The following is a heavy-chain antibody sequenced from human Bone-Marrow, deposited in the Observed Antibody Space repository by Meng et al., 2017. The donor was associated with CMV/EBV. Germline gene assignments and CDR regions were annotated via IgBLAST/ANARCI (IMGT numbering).Heavy chain of an antibody. CDR3: ATVANTAMVFGVDY. Sequence: GESLKISCAASGFTFDDHGMAWARQVPGKGLEWMGIIYPGDSDTRYSPSFQGQVTISADKSISTAYLQWSSLKASDTAMYYCATVANTAMVFGVDYWAKGTLVTVSS. J-gene: IGHJ4*02. CDR1: GFTFDDHG. V-gene: IGHV5-51*01. CDR2: IYPGDSDT. D-gene: IGHD5-18*01.